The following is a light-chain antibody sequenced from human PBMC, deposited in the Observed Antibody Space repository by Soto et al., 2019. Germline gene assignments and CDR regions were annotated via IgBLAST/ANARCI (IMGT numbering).Light chain of an antibody. CDR2: DAS. Sequence: IVLTQSPGTLSLSPGLRSTLSCRTSQSVSTSKLAWYQQRPGQAPRLLMYDASRRATGIPDRFSGSGSGTDFTLTISRLEPEDVAVYYCQQYVNFVWTFGQGTTGDI. CDR3: QQYVNFVWT. J-gene: IGKJ1*01. V-gene: IGKV3-20*01. CDR1: QSVSTSK.